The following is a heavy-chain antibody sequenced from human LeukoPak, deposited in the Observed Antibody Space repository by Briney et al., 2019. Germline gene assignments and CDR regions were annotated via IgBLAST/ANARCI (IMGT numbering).Heavy chain of an antibody. CDR1: GFTFSNSG. CDR3: ARDLPLASF. CDR2: ISSSSRYI. J-gene: IGHJ4*02. V-gene: IGHV3-21*01. Sequence: GGSLRLSCAASGFTFSNSGMNWVRQAPGKGLEWVSSISSSSRYIYYADSVKGRLTISRDSAKNSLYLQMNSLRAEDTAVYYCARDLPLASFWGQGTLVTVSS.